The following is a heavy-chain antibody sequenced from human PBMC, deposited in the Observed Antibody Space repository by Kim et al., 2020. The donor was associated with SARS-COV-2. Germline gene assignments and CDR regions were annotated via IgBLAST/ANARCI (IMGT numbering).Heavy chain of an antibody. Sequence: SETLSLTCTVSGGSISSSSYYWGWIRQPPGKGLEWIGSIYYIGSTYYNPSLKSRVTISVDTSKNQFSLKLSSVTAADTAVYYCARHIKGITIFGVVTDWFDPWGQGTLVTVSS. CDR2: IYYIGST. V-gene: IGHV4-39*01. J-gene: IGHJ5*02. D-gene: IGHD3-3*01. CDR3: ARHIKGITIFGVVTDWFDP. CDR1: GGSISSSSYY.